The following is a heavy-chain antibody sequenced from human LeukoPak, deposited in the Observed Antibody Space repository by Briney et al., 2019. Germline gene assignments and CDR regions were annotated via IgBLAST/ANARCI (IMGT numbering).Heavy chain of an antibody. V-gene: IGHV3-7*01. Sequence: GGSLRLSCAASGFTLSNYWMNWVRQAPGKGLEWVASIGQDGSENYYVDSVKGRFTISRDNAKNSLYLQMNSLRVEDTAVYYCATGGGWYFDYWGQGTLVTVSS. D-gene: IGHD6-19*01. CDR2: IGQDGSEN. CDR3: ATGGGWYFDY. J-gene: IGHJ4*02. CDR1: GFTLSNYW.